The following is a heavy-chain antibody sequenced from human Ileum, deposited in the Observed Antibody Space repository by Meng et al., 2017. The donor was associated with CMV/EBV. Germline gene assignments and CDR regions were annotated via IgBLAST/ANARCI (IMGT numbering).Heavy chain of an antibody. V-gene: IGHV1-2*02. D-gene: IGHD6-19*01. Sequence: GQVVQAGAEVKKPGASVKVSCKASGYTFNAYHVHWVRQAPGQGLEWMGWINPNSGGTKYAQKFRGRVTLTRDTSISTVYMDLTTITSDDTAVYYCARPYTSGWSNWFDPWGQGTLVTVSS. CDR2: INPNSGGT. J-gene: IGHJ5*02. CDR3: ARPYTSGWSNWFDP. CDR1: GYTFNAYH.